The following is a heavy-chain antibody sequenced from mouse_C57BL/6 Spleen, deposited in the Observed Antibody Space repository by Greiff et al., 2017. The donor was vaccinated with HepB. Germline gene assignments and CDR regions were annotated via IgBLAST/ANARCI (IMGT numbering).Heavy chain of an antibody. D-gene: IGHD2-1*01. Sequence: VHVKQSGAELVRPGASVKLSCTASGFNIKDDYMHWVKQRPEQGLEWIGWIDPENGDTEYASKFQGKATITADTSSNTAYLQPSSLTSEDTAVYYCTSNGNFFFDYWGQGTTLTVSS. V-gene: IGHV14-4*01. CDR3: TSNGNFFFDY. CDR2: IDPENGDT. CDR1: GFNIKDDY. J-gene: IGHJ2*01.